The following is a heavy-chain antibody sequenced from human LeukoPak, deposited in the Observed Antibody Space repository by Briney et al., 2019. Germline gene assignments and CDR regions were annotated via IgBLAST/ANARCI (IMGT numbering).Heavy chain of an antibody. J-gene: IGHJ4*02. CDR1: GGTFSSYT. D-gene: IGHD6-6*01. V-gene: IGHV1-69*02. Sequence: SVKVSCKASGGTFSSYTISWVRQAPGQGLEWKGRIIPILGIANYAQKFQGRVTITADKSTSTAYMELSSLRSEDTAVYYCRSEYSSSSGLFDYWGQGTLVTVSS. CDR3: RSEYSSSSGLFDY. CDR2: IIPILGIA.